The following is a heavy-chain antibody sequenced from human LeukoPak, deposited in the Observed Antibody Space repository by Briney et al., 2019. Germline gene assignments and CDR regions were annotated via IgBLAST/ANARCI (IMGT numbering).Heavy chain of an antibody. CDR1: GFIFSNNA. CDR3: ARSTAASASDY. V-gene: IGHV3-23*01. D-gene: IGHD6-13*01. J-gene: IGHJ4*02. CDR2: ITASGDRT. Sequence: GRSLRLSCAAAGFIFSNNAMTWVRQAPGKGLEWVSSITASGDRTFNADSVKGRFTISRDNSKNTLYLLMNSLRAEDTALYYCARSTAASASDYWGQGTMVTVSS.